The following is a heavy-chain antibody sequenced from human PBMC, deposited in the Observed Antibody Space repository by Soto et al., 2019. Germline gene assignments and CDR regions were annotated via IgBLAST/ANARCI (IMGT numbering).Heavy chain of an antibody. Sequence: PGGSLRLSCAASGFTFSTYSMNWVRQAPGKGLEWVSSISSSRTIYYAASVKGRFTISRDNVQNPLYLKMHSLRAADTAVYYCARGSGPNDAFDIWGQGTMVTVSS. D-gene: IGHD2-15*01. CDR2: ISSSRTI. CDR1: GFTFSTYS. J-gene: IGHJ3*02. CDR3: ARGSGPNDAFDI. V-gene: IGHV3-48*01.